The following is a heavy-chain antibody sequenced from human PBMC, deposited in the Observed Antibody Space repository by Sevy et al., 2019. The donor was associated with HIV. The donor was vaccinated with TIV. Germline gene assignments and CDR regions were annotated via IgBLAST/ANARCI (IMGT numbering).Heavy chain of an antibody. CDR3: ARWRGTRITMIVVVVTGYFDY. J-gene: IGHJ4*02. Sequence: SETLSLTCAVYGGSFSDYSWSWIRQPPGKGLEWIGEINHSGSTNYNPSLKSRVTISVDTSKNRFSRKLSLLTAADTAVYYCARWRGTRITMIVVVVTGYFDYWGQGTLVTVSS. D-gene: IGHD3-22*01. CDR2: INHSGST. CDR1: GGSFSDYS. V-gene: IGHV4-34*01.